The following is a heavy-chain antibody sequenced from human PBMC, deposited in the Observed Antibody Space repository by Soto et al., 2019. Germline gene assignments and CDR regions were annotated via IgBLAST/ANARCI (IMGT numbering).Heavy chain of an antibody. V-gene: IGHV3-23*01. CDR1: GFTFSTYA. D-gene: IGHD6-19*01. CDR2: ISGRGSTT. J-gene: IGHJ4*02. CDR3: AKRVASGSYYFDY. Sequence: EVQLLESGGGLVQPGGSLRLSCAASGFTFSTYAINWVRQAPGKGLDWVSGISGRGSTTYYADSVKGRFTISRDNSKDTVYLQMDSLRAEDTAVYYCAKRVASGSYYFDYWGQGTLVTVSS.